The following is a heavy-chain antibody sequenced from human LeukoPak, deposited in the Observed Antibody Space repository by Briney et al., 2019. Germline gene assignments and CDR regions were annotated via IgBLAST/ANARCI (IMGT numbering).Heavy chain of an antibody. V-gene: IGHV3-7*01. CDR2: IRQDGGAK. CDR1: GFIFNDLW. J-gene: IGHJ6*03. CDR3: VRGSLASGVVVYYYYYLDV. Sequence: GGSLRLSCTASGFIFNDLWMSWVRQAPGEGLEWVANIRQDGGAKNYVDSVKGRFTISRDNAKNSLYLQMNSLRAEDTAVYYCVRGSLASGVVVYYYYYLDVWGKGTTVTVSS. D-gene: IGHD3-3*01.